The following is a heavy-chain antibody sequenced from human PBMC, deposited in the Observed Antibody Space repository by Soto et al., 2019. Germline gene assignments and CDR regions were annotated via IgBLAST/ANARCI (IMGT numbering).Heavy chain of an antibody. CDR1: GFTFSSYW. CDR3: AHLGALTSNAFDI. Sequence: GGSLRLSCAASGFTFSSYWMSWVRQAPGKGLEWVANIKQDGSEKYYVDSVKGRFTISRDNAKNSLYLQMNSLRAEDTAVYYCAHLGALTSNAFDIWGQGTMVTVSS. J-gene: IGHJ3*02. D-gene: IGHD3-16*01. CDR2: IKQDGSEK. V-gene: IGHV3-7*01.